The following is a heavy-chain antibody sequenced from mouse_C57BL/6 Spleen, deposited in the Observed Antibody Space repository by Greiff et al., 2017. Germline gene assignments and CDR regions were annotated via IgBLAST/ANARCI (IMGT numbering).Heavy chain of an antibody. D-gene: IGHD1-1*01. V-gene: IGHV5-17*01. CDR1: GFTFSDYG. CDR2: ISSGSSTI. Sequence: EVKVEESGGGLVKPGGSLKLSCAASGFTFSDYGMHWVRQAPEKGLEWVAYISSGSSTIYYADTVKGRFTISGDNANNTLFLQMTSLSSEDTAMYYCARVYYGSSSDYWGQGTTLTVSS. J-gene: IGHJ2*01. CDR3: ARVYYGSSSDY.